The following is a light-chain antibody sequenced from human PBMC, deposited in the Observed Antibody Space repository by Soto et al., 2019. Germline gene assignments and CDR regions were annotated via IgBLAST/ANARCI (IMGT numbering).Light chain of an antibody. V-gene: IGKV1-5*03. J-gene: IGKJ4*01. CDR3: QQYNTYPLT. CDR2: KAS. CDR1: QSITTW. Sequence: DIQMTQSPSTLSASVGERVTITCRASQSITTWLAWYQQKPGKAPKLLIYKASSLEGGVPSRFSGSGSGTEFNITISSLQPDDFATYYCQQYNTYPLTFGVGTTVEIK.